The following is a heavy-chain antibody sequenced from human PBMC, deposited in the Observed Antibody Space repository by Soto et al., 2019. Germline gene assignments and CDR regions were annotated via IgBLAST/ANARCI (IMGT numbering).Heavy chain of an antibody. CDR3: ARGLNYVVY. V-gene: IGHV4-34*01. CDR1: GGSFSGYY. CDR2: INQSGST. J-gene: IGHJ4*02. Sequence: SETLALTCAVYGGSFSGYYWSWLRQPPGKGLEWIGEINQSGSTNYNPSLKSRVTISVDTSKNQFSLKVSSVTAADMAVYYCARGLNYVVYWGQGTLVTVSS. D-gene: IGHD3-16*01.